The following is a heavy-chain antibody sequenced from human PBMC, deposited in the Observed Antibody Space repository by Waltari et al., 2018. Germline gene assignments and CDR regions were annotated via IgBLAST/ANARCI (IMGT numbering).Heavy chain of an antibody. D-gene: IGHD6-13*01. CDR2: IGGSGIST. CDR1: GLTLSLYT. J-gene: IGHJ4*02. V-gene: IGHV3-23*01. Sequence: EVQLLESGGGLVQPGGSLRLYCVPPGLTLSLYTMSWVRQAPGKGLEWVSSIGGSGISTYYADSVKGRFTISRDHSKDTLYLQINSLRAEDTAVYYCAKDIAPAGTRYFWGQGTLVTVSS. CDR3: AKDIAPAGTRYF.